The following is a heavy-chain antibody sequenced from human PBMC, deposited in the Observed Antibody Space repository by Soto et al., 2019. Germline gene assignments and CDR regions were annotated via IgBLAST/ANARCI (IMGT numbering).Heavy chain of an antibody. J-gene: IGHJ4*02. CDR3: VRAYYHSSGSHFDY. CDR2: IKSKTDGGTT. D-gene: IGHD3-22*01. V-gene: IGHV3-15*01. CDR1: GFTFSNAW. Sequence: EVQLVESGGGLVKPGGSLRLSCAASGFTFSNAWMSWVRQAPGKGLEWVGRIKSKTDGGTTDYAAPVKGRFTISRDDSKNTLYLQMNSLRAEDTAVFYCVRAYYHSSGSHFDYWGQGTLVTVSS.